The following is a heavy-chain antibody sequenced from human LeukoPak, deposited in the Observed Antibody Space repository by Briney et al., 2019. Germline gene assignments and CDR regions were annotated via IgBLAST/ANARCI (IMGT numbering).Heavy chain of an antibody. CDR1: GFTFRSFG. CDR2: VSSDSVDK. V-gene: IGHV3-30-3*01. D-gene: IGHD1-7*01. CDR3: ARDPLGITGTTRGDY. J-gene: IGHJ4*02. Sequence: GGSLRLSCAASGFTFRSFGVHWVRQAPGKGLEWVAMVSSDSVDKNFADSVKGRFTISRDNSKNSLYLQMNSLRAEDTAVYYCARDPLGITGTTRGDYWGQGTLVTVSS.